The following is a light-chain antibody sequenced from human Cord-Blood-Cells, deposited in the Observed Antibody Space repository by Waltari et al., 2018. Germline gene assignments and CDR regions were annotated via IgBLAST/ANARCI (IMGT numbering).Light chain of an antibody. J-gene: IGKJ2*01. Sequence: EIVLTQSPGTLSLSPGERATLSCRASQSVSSSYLAWYQQKPGQAPRLLIYGASSRATGIPDRFSGSRSGTDFTLTISRLEPEEFAVYYCQQYGSSPRYTFGQGTKLEIK. CDR1: QSVSSSY. CDR2: GAS. V-gene: IGKV3-20*01. CDR3: QQYGSSPRYT.